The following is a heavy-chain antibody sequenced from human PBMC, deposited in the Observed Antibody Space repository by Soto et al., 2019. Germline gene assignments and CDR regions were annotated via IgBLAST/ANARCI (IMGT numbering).Heavy chain of an antibody. Sequence: EVQLLESGGGLVQPGGSLRLSCAASGFTFSYYTMSWVRQAPGKGLEWVSGISGSGDTIYYADSVKGRFTISRDNSKNTLYLQLNSLRPEPTAVYYCADPVPAATHSVYSDMDVWGQGNRVTVS. D-gene: IGHD2-2*01. J-gene: IGHJ6*02. CDR2: ISGSGDTI. CDR1: GFTFSYYT. V-gene: IGHV3-23*01. CDR3: ADPVPAATHSVYSDMDV.